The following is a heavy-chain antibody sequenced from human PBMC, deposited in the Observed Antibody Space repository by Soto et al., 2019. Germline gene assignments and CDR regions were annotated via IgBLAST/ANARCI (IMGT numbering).Heavy chain of an antibody. Sequence: ASVKVSCKASGYTFTSYGISWVRQAPGQGLEWMGWISAFFGTTNYAQKFQGRVTMTTDKSTSTAYMELSSLRSEDTAVYYCARVENPGPSAFDIWGQGTMVTVSS. CDR1: GYTFTSYG. D-gene: IGHD1-1*01. CDR3: ARVENPGPSAFDI. V-gene: IGHV1-18*01. CDR2: ISAFFGTT. J-gene: IGHJ3*02.